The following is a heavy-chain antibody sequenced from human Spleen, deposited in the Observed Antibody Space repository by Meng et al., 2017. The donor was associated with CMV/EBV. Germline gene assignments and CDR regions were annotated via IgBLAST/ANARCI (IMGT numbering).Heavy chain of an antibody. CDR1: GFTFSSYG. Sequence: GESLKISCAASGFTFSSYGMHGVRQAPGKGLEWVAFIRYDGSNKYYADSVKGRFTISRDNSKNTLYLQMNSLRAEDTAVYYCARALVTCSSSSCSKDDYYYYGMDVWGQGTAVTVSS. D-gene: IGHD2-2*01. CDR2: IRYDGSNK. V-gene: IGHV3-30*02. CDR3: ARALVTCSSSSCSKDDYYYYGMDV. J-gene: IGHJ6*02.